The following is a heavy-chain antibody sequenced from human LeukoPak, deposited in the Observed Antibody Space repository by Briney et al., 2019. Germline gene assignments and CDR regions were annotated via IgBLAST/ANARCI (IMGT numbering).Heavy chain of an antibody. J-gene: IGHJ4*02. CDR3: ARDGKRHLGYCSGGSCYSGSFSDY. D-gene: IGHD2-15*01. CDR1: GFTFSSYS. V-gene: IGHV3-21*04. CDR2: ISSSSSYR. Sequence: GGSLRLSCAASGFTFSSYSMNWVRQAPGKGLEWVSSISSSSSYRYYADSVKGRFTISRDNAKNSLYLQMNSLRAEHTALYYCARDGKRHLGYCSGGSCYSGSFSDYWGQGTLVTVSS.